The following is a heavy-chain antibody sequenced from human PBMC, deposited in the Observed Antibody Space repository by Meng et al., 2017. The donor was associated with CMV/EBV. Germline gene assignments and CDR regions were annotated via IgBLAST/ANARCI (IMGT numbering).Heavy chain of an antibody. V-gene: IGHV3-48*03. CDR1: GFTFSSYE. D-gene: IGHD3-22*01. Sequence: GGSLRLSCAASGFTFSSYEMNWVRQAPGKGLEWVSYISSSGSTIYYADSVKGRFTISRDNAKNSLYLQMNSLGAEDTAVYYCARDKDSSGYYYWGGFDYWGQGTLVTVSS. CDR3: ARDKDSSGYYYWGGFDY. J-gene: IGHJ4*02. CDR2: ISSSGSTI.